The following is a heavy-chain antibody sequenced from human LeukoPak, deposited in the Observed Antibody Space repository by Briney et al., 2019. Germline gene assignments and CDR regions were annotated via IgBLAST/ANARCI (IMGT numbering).Heavy chain of an antibody. D-gene: IGHD3-16*02. CDR1: GFTFSSYA. J-gene: IGHJ4*02. Sequence: GGSLRLSCAASGFTFSSYAMSWVRQTPGKGLEWVSAISGSGGSTYYADSVRGRFTISRDNAKNTLYLQMNSLRAEDTAVYYCARLTKYNDYVWGSYRYTGFDYWGQGTLVTVSS. V-gene: IGHV3-23*01. CDR2: ISGSGGST. CDR3: ARLTKYNDYVWGSYRYTGFDY.